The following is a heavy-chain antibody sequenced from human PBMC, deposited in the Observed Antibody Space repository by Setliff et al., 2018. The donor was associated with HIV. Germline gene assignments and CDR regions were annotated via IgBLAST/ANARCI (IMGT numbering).Heavy chain of an antibody. V-gene: IGHV4-4*02. J-gene: IGHJ6*02. CDR3: ARDSPTKGSGNYYNHYYGIDV. D-gene: IGHD3-10*01. CDR1: GFTFSSYAM. Sequence: GSLRLSCAASGFTFSSYAMSWVRQSPGKGLEWTGEIFHSGSANYNPSLKSRVSISVDSSNNEFSLHLKYLTAADTAVYYCARDSPTKGSGNYYNHYYGIDVWGQGTAVTVSS. CDR2: IFHSGSA.